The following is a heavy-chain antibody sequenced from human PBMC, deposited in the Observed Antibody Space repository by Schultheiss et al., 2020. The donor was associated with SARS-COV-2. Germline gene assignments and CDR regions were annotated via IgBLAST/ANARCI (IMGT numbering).Heavy chain of an antibody. D-gene: IGHD1-26*01. Sequence: SETLSLTCTVSGGSISSYYWSWIRQPAGKGLEWIGRIYTSGSTNYNPSLKSRVTISVDTSKNQFSLKLSSVTAADTAVYYCARRKGVGARVAVDYWGQGTLVTVSS. V-gene: IGHV4-4*07. CDR1: GGSISSYY. CDR2: IYTSGST. CDR3: ARRKGVGARVAVDY. J-gene: IGHJ4*02.